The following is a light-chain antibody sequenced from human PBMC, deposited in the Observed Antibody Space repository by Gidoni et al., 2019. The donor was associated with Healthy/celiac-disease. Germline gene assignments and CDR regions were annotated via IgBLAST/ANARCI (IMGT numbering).Light chain of an antibody. CDR3: QQSYSTPFT. Sequence: DIQMTQSPSSLSASVGDRVTITCRASQSISSYLDLYQQKPGKAPKLLIYAACSLQSGVPSRLSGSGSGTDFTLTISSLQPEDFATYYCQQSYSTPFTFXHXTKVXIK. J-gene: IGKJ3*01. CDR1: QSISSY. V-gene: IGKV1-39*01. CDR2: AAC.